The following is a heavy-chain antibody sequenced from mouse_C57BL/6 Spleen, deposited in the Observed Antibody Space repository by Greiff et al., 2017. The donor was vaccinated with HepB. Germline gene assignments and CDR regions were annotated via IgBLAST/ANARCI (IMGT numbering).Heavy chain of an antibody. V-gene: IGHV3-6*01. CDR3: ARGNDGYSSY. J-gene: IGHJ3*01. Sequence: DVQLVESGPGLVKPSQSLSLTCSVTGYSITSGYYWNWIRQFPGNKLEWMGYISYDGSNNYNPSLKNRISITRDTSKNQFFLKLNSVTTEDTATYYCARGNDGYSSYWGQGTLVTVSA. CDR1: GYSITSGYY. D-gene: IGHD2-3*01. CDR2: ISYDGSN.